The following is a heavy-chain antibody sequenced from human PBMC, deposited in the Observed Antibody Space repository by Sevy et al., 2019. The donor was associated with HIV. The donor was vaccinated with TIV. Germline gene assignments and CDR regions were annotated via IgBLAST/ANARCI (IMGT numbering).Heavy chain of an antibody. D-gene: IGHD3-3*01. J-gene: IGHJ4*02. CDR3: ARGTYYDFWSGYYSVAVDYFDY. V-gene: IGHV3-13*01. CDR2: IGTAGDT. Sequence: GGSLRLSCAASGFTFSSYDMHWVRQATGKGLEWVSAIGTAGDTYYPGSVKGRFTISRENAKNSLYLQMNSLRAGDTAVYYCARGTYYDFWSGYYSVAVDYFDYWGQGTLVTVSS. CDR1: GFTFSSYD.